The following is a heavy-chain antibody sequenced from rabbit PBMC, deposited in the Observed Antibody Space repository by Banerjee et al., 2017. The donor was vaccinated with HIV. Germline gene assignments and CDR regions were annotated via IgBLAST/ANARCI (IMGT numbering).Heavy chain of an antibody. J-gene: IGHJ4*01. D-gene: IGHD8-1*01. CDR3: ARGYYTDGLHL. CDR1: GLDFSSSYW. CDR2: IYGGGSRT. Sequence: LTLTCNASGLDFSSSYWISWVRQAPGKGLEWIACIYGGGSRTWYASWAKGRFTISKTSSTTLTLQMTSLTAADTATYFCARGYYTDGLHLWGQGTLVTVS. V-gene: IGHV1S45*01.